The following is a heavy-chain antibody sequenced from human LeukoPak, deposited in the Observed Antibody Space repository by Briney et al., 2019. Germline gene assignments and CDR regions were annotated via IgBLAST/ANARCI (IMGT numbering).Heavy chain of an antibody. D-gene: IGHD4-23*01. CDR3: ARYRDVRTVVRGASDY. J-gene: IGHJ4*02. V-gene: IGHV3-21*01. CDR1: GFTFSNYG. Sequence: GGSLRLSCVASGFTFSNYGMNWVRQAPGKGLEWVSSISSSSSYIYYADSVKGRFTISRDNAKNSLYLQMNSLRAEDTAVYYCARYRDVRTVVRGASDYWGQGTLVTVSS. CDR2: ISSSSSYI.